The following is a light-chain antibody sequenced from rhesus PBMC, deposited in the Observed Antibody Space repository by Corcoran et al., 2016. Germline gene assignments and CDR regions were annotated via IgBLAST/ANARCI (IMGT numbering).Light chain of an antibody. V-gene: IGKV2-91*01. Sequence: IVLTQTPVSLSVTPGETASISCRSSQSLLHGNGYSYLFLYLQKPGQSPQLLIYLGSHRASGVPIRFSGSGSGTDFTMKSSRVEAEDVGIYYCMQDTQLPLTFGGGTKVEIK. CDR2: LGS. CDR3: MQDTQLPLT. J-gene: IGKJ4*01. CDR1: QSLLHGNGYSY.